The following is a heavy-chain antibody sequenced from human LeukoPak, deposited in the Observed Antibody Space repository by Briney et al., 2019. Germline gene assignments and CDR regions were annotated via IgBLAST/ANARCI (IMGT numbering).Heavy chain of an antibody. D-gene: IGHD3-9*01. V-gene: IGHV4-34*01. CDR3: ARGLPKRGAFLTGYYYFDY. J-gene: IGHJ4*02. CDR2: INHSGST. Sequence: KPSETLSLTCAVYGVSFSGYYWSWIRQPPGKGLEWIGEINHSGSTNYNPSLKSRVTISVDTSKNQFSLKLSSVTAADTAVYYCARGLPKRGAFLTGYYYFDYWGQGTLVTVSS. CDR1: GVSFSGYY.